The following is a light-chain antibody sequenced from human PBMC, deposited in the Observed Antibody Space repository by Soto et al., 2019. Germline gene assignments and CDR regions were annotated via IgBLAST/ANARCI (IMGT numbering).Light chain of an antibody. J-gene: IGKJ4*01. Sequence: DIQMTQSPSTLSASVGDRVTITCRASQNVFTWLAWYQNRPGKAPKLLISDASILESGVPSRFSGSGSGTEFTLTITSLQSDEFATYYCQEYNSHSFGGGTKVDIK. V-gene: IGKV1-5*01. CDR2: DAS. CDR3: QEYNSHS. CDR1: QNVFTW.